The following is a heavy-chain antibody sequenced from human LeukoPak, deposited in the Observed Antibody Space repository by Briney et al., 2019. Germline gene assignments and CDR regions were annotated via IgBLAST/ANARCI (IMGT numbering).Heavy chain of an antibody. D-gene: IGHD3-16*01. CDR1: GVSISTSTYY. Sequence: SETLSLTCTVSGVSISTSTYYWGWVRQPPGKGLEWIGNIYYSGRTYYSPSLMSRLTISVDTSKNQFSLKLTSVTAADTAVYYCARGVGGFAVANGGDWGQGILVTVSS. V-gene: IGHV4-39*07. CDR2: IYYSGRT. CDR3: ARGVGGFAVANGGD. J-gene: IGHJ4*02.